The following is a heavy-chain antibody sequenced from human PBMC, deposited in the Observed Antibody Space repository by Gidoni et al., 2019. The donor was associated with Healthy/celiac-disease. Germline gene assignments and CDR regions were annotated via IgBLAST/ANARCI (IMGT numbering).Heavy chain of an antibody. D-gene: IGHD4-4*01. CDR2: IIPIFGTA. V-gene: IGHV1-69*01. Sequence: QVQLVQSGAEVKKPGSSVKVSCKASGGTFSSYAISWVRQAPGQGLEWMGGIIPIFGTANYAQKFQGRVTITADESTSTAYMELSSLRSEDTAVYYCASDYSNTPATYYYYGMDVWGQGTTVTVSS. CDR1: GGTFSSYA. J-gene: IGHJ6*02. CDR3: ASDYSNTPATYYYYGMDV.